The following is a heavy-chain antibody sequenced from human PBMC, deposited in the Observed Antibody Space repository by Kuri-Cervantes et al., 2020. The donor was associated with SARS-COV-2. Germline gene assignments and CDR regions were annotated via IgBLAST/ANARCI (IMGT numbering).Heavy chain of an antibody. CDR3: YCAPKEGFDS. V-gene: IGHV1-46*01. CDR2: INPSGGST. J-gene: IGHJ4*02. D-gene: IGHD2-21*01. Sequence: ASVKVSCKASGYTFTSYYMYWVRQAPGQGLEWMGIINPSGGSTSYAQKFQGRVTMTRDTSTSTVYMELSSLTSEDTAIYYCYCAPKEGFDSWGQGTLVTVSS. CDR1: GYTFTSYY.